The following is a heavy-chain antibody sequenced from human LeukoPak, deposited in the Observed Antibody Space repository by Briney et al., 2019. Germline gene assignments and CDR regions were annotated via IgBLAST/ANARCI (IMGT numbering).Heavy chain of an antibody. Sequence: GGSLRLSCAASGFTFSSYSMNWARQAPGKGLEWVSSISSSSSYIYYADSVKGRFTISRDNAKNSLYLQMNSLRAEDTAVYYCARERGVYAILAGFDYWGQGTLVTVSS. J-gene: IGHJ4*02. CDR1: GFTFSSYS. V-gene: IGHV3-21*01. CDR3: ARERGVYAILAGFDY. CDR2: ISSSSSYI. D-gene: IGHD2-8*01.